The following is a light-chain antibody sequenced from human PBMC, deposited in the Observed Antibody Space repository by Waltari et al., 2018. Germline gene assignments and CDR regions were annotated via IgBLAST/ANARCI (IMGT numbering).Light chain of an antibody. CDR2: GNR. Sequence: QSVLTQPPSVSGAPGQRVTISCTGSSSNIGAGYDVHWYQQLPGTATKLLSFGNRKRPSGAPDRFSGSKSGTSASLAITVLQAEDEADYYCQSYDSSLSGLVFGGGTKLTVL. V-gene: IGLV1-40*01. CDR3: QSYDSSLSGLV. CDR1: SSNIGAGYD. J-gene: IGLJ2*01.